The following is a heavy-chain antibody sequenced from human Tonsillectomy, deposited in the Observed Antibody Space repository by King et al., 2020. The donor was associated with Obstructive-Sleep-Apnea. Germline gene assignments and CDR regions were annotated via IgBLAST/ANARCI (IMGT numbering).Heavy chain of an antibody. CDR3: ARDRLSASSSWYLDY. J-gene: IGHJ4*02. CDR1: GFTFSSYA. V-gene: IGHV3-23*04. CDR2: ISGRGGST. Sequence: VQLVESGGGLVQPGGSLRLSCAASGFTFSSYAMSWVCQAPGKGLEWVSTISGRGGSTYYADSVKGRFTISRDSSKNTLFLQMNSLRAEDTAVYYCARDRLSASSSWYLDYWGQGTLVTVSS. D-gene: IGHD6-13*01.